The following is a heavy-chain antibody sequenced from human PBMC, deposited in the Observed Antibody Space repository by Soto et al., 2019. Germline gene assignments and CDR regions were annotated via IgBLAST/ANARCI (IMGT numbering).Heavy chain of an antibody. CDR1: GYTFTGYY. D-gene: IGHD6-19*01. CDR2: INPNSGGT. CDR3: ARAVDGRAGSYGMDV. V-gene: IGHV1-2*04. Sequence: ASVKVSCKASGYTFTGYYMHWVRQAPGQGLEWMGWINPNSGGTNYAQKFQGWVTMTRDTSISTAYMELSRLRSDDTAVYYCARAVDGRAGSYGMDVCGQGTTVTVS. J-gene: IGHJ6*02.